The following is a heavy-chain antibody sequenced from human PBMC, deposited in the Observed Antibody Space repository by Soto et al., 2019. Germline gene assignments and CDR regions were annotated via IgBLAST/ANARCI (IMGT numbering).Heavy chain of an antibody. V-gene: IGHV3-23*01. J-gene: IGHJ4*02. CDR2: ISGSGVTT. CDR3: AKMGSSGTYMFDY. D-gene: IGHD1-26*01. CDR1: GFTFNNYA. Sequence: EVQLLESGGGLVQPGGSLRLSCAASGFTFNNYAMSWVRQAPGKGLEWVSVISGSGVTTYYADSVKGRFTISRDNSENIVDLEMNSLRAEDTAVYYCAKMGSSGTYMFDYWGQGSLVSVSS.